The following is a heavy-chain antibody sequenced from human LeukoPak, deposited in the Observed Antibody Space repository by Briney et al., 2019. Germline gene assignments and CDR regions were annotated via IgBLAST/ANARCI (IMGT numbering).Heavy chain of an antibody. CDR3: ARGTYYYDFWSGYGGPFDY. CDR1: GGTFSSYA. V-gene: IGHV1-69*05. J-gene: IGHJ4*02. D-gene: IGHD3-3*01. CDR2: IIPIFCTA. Sequence: SVKVSCKASGGTFSSYAISWVRQAPGQGLEWMGRIIPIFCTANYAQKFQGRVTITTDESTSTAYMELSSLRSEDTAVYYCARGTYYYDFWSGYGGPFDYWGQGTLVTVSS.